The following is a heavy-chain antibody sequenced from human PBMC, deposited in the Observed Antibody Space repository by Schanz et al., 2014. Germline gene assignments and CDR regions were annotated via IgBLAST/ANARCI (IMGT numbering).Heavy chain of an antibody. CDR1: GFTFRSYA. Sequence: EGQLAESGGGLVQPGGSLRLSCSASGFTFRSYAMHWVRQASGKGLEYVSAITRSGGGTYYSDSVRGRFTISRDRFQNTLDLRMSSLRAEDTAVYYCARPRFDYGEVDYWGQGTLVTVSS. CDR3: ARPRFDYGEVDY. V-gene: IGHV3-64D*08. D-gene: IGHD4-17*01. J-gene: IGHJ4*02. CDR2: ITRSGGGT.